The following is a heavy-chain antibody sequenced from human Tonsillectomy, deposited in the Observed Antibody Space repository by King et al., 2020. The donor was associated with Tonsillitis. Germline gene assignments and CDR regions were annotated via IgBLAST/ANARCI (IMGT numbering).Heavy chain of an antibody. Sequence: VQLVESGGGVVQPGRSLRLSCAASGFTFSNTGMHWVRQAPGRGLEWVAGISTDGRNNFYADSVKGRFTVSRDNSKNTPYLEMNSLRAGDTALYYCTKEEMTTIFNFDYWGQGTLVTVSS. CDR3: TKEEMTTIFNFDY. J-gene: IGHJ4*02. CDR1: GFTFSNTG. CDR2: ISTDGRNN. V-gene: IGHV3-30*18. D-gene: IGHD5-24*01.